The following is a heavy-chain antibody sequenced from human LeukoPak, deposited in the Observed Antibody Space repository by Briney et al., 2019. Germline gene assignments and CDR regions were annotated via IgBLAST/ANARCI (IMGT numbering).Heavy chain of an antibody. D-gene: IGHD2-21*01. CDR2: INAYNGNT. CDR1: DYTFTSYG. V-gene: IGHV1-18*01. CDR3: ARSSSVTIPGYYFDY. Sequence: ASVKVSCKASDYTFTSYGISWVRQAPGQGLEWMGWINAYNGNTNYAQKFQGRVTVTTDTSTSTAYMELRSLRSDDTAVYYCARSSSVTIPGYYFDYWGQGTLVTVSS. J-gene: IGHJ4*02.